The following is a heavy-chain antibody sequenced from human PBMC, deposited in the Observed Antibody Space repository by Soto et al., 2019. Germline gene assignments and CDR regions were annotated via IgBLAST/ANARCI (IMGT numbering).Heavy chain of an antibody. V-gene: IGHV1-46*03. D-gene: IGHD2-15*01. CDR2: INPSGGST. CDR3: ARGYPPRDQVRNLPGAH. Sequence: ASVKVSCKASGYTFTSYYMHWVRQAPGQGLEWMGIINPSGGSTDYAQKFQGRVTMTRDTSTSTVYMELSSLRSEDTAVYYCARGYPPRDQVRNLPGAHWGQGTLVTVSS. CDR1: GYTFTSYY. J-gene: IGHJ4*02.